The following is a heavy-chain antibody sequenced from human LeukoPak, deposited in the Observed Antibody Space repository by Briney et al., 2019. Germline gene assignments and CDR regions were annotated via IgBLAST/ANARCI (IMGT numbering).Heavy chain of an antibody. V-gene: IGHV4-30-2*01. CDR2: IYHSGES. CDR3: ARDYCSGGSCYFHVFDV. Sequence: TLSLTCTVSGDSISSGGYYCSWIRQPPGKALEWIGYIYHSGESYFNPSLKSRVTMSVDKSKNQFSLNLTSVTAADTAVYYCARDYCSGGSCYFHVFDVWGQGTTVTVSS. CDR1: GDSISSGGYY. J-gene: IGHJ3*01. D-gene: IGHD2-15*01.